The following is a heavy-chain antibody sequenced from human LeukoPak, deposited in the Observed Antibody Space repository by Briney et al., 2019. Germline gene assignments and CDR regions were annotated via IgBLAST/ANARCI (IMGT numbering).Heavy chain of an antibody. CDR2: IYSSGST. Sequence: AETLSLTCTVSGGSISSYYWSWVRQAAGKGLEWVGGIYSSGSTNYNDSLKRRVTISGDKSKNHFSLKLSSVTAPATAVYYCARACSGCSSYSSHDPFDIWGQGTLVTVSS. CDR1: GGSISSYY. D-gene: IGHD2-15*01. J-gene: IGHJ3*02. CDR3: ARACSGCSSYSSHDPFDI. V-gene: IGHV4-4*07.